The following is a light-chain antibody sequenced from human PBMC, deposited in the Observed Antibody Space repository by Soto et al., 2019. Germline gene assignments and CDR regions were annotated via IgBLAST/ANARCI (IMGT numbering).Light chain of an antibody. V-gene: IGKV3-20*01. Sequence: EIVLTQSPGTLSSSPGERATLSCRASQSIDSKYLAWYQHKPGQAPRLLIHATSSRATGIPDRFGGSGSGTDFTLTINRLEPEDFAVYYCQQYFASSWTFGQGTKVDIK. CDR3: QQYFASSWT. CDR1: QSIDSKY. CDR2: ATS. J-gene: IGKJ1*01.